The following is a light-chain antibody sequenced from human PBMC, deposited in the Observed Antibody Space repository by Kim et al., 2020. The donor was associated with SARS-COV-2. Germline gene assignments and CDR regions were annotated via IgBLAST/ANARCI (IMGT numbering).Light chain of an antibody. J-gene: IGKJ4*01. V-gene: IGKV1-12*01. CDR3: QQYSFFPLT. CDR2: DVS. CDR1: PSISNW. Sequence: SSLGDRVTIPWRASPSISNWLVWYQQKPRKAPKVLISDVSSLQGGVPSRFRGSGFGTEFTLTISSLQPDDFATYYCQQYSFFPLTFGGGTKVDIK.